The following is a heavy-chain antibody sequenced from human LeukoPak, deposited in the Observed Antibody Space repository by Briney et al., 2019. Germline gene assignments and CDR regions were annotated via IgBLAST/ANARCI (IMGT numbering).Heavy chain of an antibody. CDR1: GFTFSSYA. Sequence: PGGPLRLSCAASGFTFSSYAMHWVRQAPGKGLEWVAVISYDGSNKYYADSVKGRFTISRDNSKNTLYLQMNSLRAEDTAVYYCARVLEEGGGNGYWGQGTLVTVSS. D-gene: IGHD4-23*01. CDR3: ARVLEEGGGNGY. V-gene: IGHV3-30*04. J-gene: IGHJ4*02. CDR2: ISYDGSNK.